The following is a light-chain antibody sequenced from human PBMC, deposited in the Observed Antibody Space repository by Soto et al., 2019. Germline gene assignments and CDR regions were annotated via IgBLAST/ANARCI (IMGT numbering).Light chain of an antibody. V-gene: IGKV3D-15*01. CDR1: QSVSYY. CDR2: GAS. Sequence: IVLTQSPGTLSLSPGERATLSCWSSQSVSYYLAWYQQKPGQAPRLLXYGASTRATGIPARFSGSGSGTEFTLTISSLQSEDFAVYYCQQYNNWPPATFGQGTRLEIK. CDR3: QQYNNWPPAT. J-gene: IGKJ5*01.